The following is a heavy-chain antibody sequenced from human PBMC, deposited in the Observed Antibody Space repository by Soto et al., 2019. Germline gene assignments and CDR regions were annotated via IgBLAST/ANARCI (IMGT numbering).Heavy chain of an antibody. CDR3: AHTTFNWNHIYYYYMDV. CDR2: IYYSGST. Sequence: SETLSLTCTVSGGSISSSSYYWGWIRQPPGKGLEWIGSIYYSGSTYYNPSLKSRVTITKDTSKNQVVLTMTNMDPVDTATYYCAHTTFNWNHIYYYYMDVWGKGTTVTVSS. CDR1: GGSISSSSYY. V-gene: IGHV4-39*06. D-gene: IGHD1-1*01. J-gene: IGHJ6*03.